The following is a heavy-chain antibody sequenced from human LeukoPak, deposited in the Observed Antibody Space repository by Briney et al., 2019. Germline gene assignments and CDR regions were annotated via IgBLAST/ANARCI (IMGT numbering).Heavy chain of an antibody. CDR2: IYYRVTS. D-gene: IGHD3-10*01. Sequence: SETLSLTCTVSGDSISTYYWSWVRQPPGKGLEWIGYIYYRVTSDYNPSLKSRVTMSVDMSTRQISLKLSSVTAADTAVYYCAKAVGGDGSGSLWGPGTLVTVSS. CDR3: AKAVGGDGSGSL. CDR1: GDSISTYY. J-gene: IGHJ4*02. V-gene: IGHV4-59*01.